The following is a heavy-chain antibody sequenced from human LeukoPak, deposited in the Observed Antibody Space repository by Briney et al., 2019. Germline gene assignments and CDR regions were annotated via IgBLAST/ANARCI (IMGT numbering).Heavy chain of an antibody. CDR3: ASLESSAPWDWFDP. Sequence: ASVKVSCKASGYTFTSYDINWVRQAPGQGLEWMGWINTNTGNPTYAQGFTGRFVFSLDTSVSTAYLQISSLKAEDTAVYYCASLESSAPWDWFDPWGQGTLVTVSS. J-gene: IGHJ5*02. V-gene: IGHV7-4-1*02. D-gene: IGHD5-24*01. CDR1: GYTFTSYD. CDR2: INTNTGNP.